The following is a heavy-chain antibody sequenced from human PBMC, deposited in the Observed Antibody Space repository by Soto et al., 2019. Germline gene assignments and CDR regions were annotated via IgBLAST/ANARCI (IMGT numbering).Heavy chain of an antibody. Sequence: PSETLSLTCTVSCGSISSYYWSWIRQPPGKGLEWIGYIYYSGSTNYNPSLKSRVTISVDTSKNQFSLKLSSVTAADTAVYYCAREGFTIFGVVLRGMDVWGQGTTVTVSS. J-gene: IGHJ6*02. CDR3: AREGFTIFGVVLRGMDV. D-gene: IGHD3-3*01. CDR2: IYYSGST. CDR1: CGSISSYY. V-gene: IGHV4-59*01.